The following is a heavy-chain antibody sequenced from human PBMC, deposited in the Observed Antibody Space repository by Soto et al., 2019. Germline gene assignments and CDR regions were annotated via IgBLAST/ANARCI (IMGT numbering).Heavy chain of an antibody. Sequence: EVQLVESGGGLVEPGGSLRLSCAASGFTFSTYSMNWVRQAPGKGLEWVSYIRSSSSTIYYADSVKGRFTISRDNAKNSLYLQMNRLRAEDTAVYYCARLACTSSSCYVIFDYWGQGTLVTVSS. CDR2: IRSSSSTI. D-gene: IGHD2-2*01. J-gene: IGHJ4*02. V-gene: IGHV3-48*01. CDR3: ARLACTSSSCYVIFDY. CDR1: GFTFSTYS.